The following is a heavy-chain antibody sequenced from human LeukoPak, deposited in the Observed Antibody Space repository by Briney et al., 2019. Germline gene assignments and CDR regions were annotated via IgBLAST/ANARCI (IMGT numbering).Heavy chain of an antibody. CDR2: INAGNGNT. CDR1: GYTFTSYA. J-gene: IGHJ4*02. V-gene: IGHV1-3*01. CDR3: AGGTGIELFDY. Sequence: GASVKVSCKASGYTFTSYAMHWVRQAPGQRLEWMGWINAGNGNTKYSQKLQGRVTITRDTSASTAYMELSSLRSEDTAVYYCAGGTGIELFDYWGQGTLVTVSS. D-gene: IGHD7-27*01.